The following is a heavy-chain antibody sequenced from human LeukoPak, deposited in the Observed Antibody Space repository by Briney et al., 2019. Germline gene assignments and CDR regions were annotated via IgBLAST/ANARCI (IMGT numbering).Heavy chain of an antibody. D-gene: IGHD3-22*01. J-gene: IGHJ6*03. Sequence: SETLSLTCTVSGGSISNYYWNWIRQPPGKGLEWIGYIYYSGSTNYNPSLKSRVTISVDTSKNQFSLKLRSVTAADTAVYYCARGAFRTVVVGTRYYYYMDVWGKGTTVSASS. V-gene: IGHV4-59*01. CDR2: IYYSGST. CDR3: ARGAFRTVVVGTRYYYYMDV. CDR1: GGSISNYY.